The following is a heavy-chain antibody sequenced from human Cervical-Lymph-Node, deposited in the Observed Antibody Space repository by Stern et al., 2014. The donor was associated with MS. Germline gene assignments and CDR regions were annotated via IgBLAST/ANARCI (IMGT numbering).Heavy chain of an antibody. CDR1: GFAFSRYP. V-gene: IGHV3-23*04. Sequence: EMQLVESGGGLVQPGGSLRLSCAASGFAFSRYPMSWVRQAPGKGLEWVSSISATGGRTYYADSVKGRFTVSRDNSKNTLSLQMNSLRAEDTAIYYCAKILGILTYWYFDLWGRGTLVTVSS. J-gene: IGHJ2*01. D-gene: IGHD7-27*01. CDR2: ISATGGRT. CDR3: AKILGILTYWYFDL.